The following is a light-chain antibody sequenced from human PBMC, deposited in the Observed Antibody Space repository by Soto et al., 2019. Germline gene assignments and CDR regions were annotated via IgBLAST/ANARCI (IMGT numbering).Light chain of an antibody. CDR3: QQYNKWPRT. V-gene: IGKV3-15*01. CDR2: GAS. CDR1: QSVSSN. Sequence: DIVMTQSPATLSVSPGERATVSCRSRQSVSSNLAWYQQNPGQAPRLLIYGASTRATGIPARCSGSGSGTEFTLTIGSLQSEDFAVYYCQQYNKWPRTFGQGTKLDIK. J-gene: IGKJ2*01.